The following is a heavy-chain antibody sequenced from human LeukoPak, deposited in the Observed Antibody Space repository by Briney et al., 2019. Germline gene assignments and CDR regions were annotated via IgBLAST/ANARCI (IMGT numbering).Heavy chain of an antibody. CDR1: GGTFSSYA. CDR2: IIPIFGTA. V-gene: IGHV1-69*05. CDR3: TKEEYSGYDWEY. Sequence: GASVKVSCKASGGTFSSYAISWVRQAPGQGLEWMGGIIPIFGTANYAQKFQGRVTITTDESTSTAYMELSSLRSEDTAVYYCTKEEYSGYDWEYWGQGTLVTVSS. J-gene: IGHJ4*02. D-gene: IGHD5-12*01.